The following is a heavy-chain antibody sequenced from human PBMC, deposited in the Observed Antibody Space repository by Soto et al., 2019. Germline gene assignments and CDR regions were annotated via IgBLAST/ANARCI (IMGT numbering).Heavy chain of an antibody. CDR2: VADTGST. CDR3: VRHGGVWFDT. CDR1: SGSISSGTW. D-gene: IGHD2-8*02. Sequence: QVQLQESGPGLVKPSGTISLTCVVSSGSISSGTWWCWVRQPPGKGLGWIGQVADTGSTIYNPSRRSRVTSSIDRSTSQFSLSRCAETPADTALYYCVRHGGVWFDTWGQGTLGTVSA. J-gene: IGHJ5*02. V-gene: IGHV4-4*02.